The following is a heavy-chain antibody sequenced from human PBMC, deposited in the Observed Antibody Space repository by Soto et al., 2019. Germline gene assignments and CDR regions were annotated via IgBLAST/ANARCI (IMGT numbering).Heavy chain of an antibody. CDR3: AKDQYCSGGSCYSLDWFDP. CDR2: ISGSGGST. CDR1: VFTFSSYA. J-gene: IGHJ5*02. Sequence: PGGSLRLSCAASVFTFSSYAMSWFRQAPGKGLEWVSAISGSGGSTYYADSVKGRFTISRDNSKNTLYLQMNSLRAEDTAVYYCAKDQYCSGGSCYSLDWFDPWGQGTLVTVSS. V-gene: IGHV3-23*01. D-gene: IGHD2-15*01.